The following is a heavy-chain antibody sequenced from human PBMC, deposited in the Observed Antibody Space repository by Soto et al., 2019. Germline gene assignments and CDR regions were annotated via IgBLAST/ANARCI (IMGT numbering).Heavy chain of an antibody. D-gene: IGHD3-10*01. Sequence: SETLSLTCAVPGGFTSTNNWWSWVRQPPGKGLEWIGDAYHSGSTEYNPSLKSRVSISVDKSMNQISLKLTSATAADTAVYYCARSPPSSYYGGSGTFDYWGQGTLVTVSS. CDR2: AYHSGST. J-gene: IGHJ4*02. V-gene: IGHV4-4*02. CDR3: ARSPPSSYYGGSGTFDY. CDR1: GGFTSTNNW.